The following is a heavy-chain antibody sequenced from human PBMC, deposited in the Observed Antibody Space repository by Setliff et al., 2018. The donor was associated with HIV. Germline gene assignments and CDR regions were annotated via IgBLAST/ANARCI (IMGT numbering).Heavy chain of an antibody. CDR3: ARGDLYFYDSPVTLPDF. CDR1: GYTFTTYY. J-gene: IGHJ4*02. D-gene: IGHD3-22*01. CDR2: INPSGGNT. Sequence: ASVKVSCKTSGYTFTTYYIHWVRLAPGQGLEWMGIINPSGGNTNYTQKFQGRLTLTRDTSTSTVYMDLSSLTSEDTAVHYCARGDLYFYDSPVTLPDFWGQGTPVTVSS. V-gene: IGHV1-46*03.